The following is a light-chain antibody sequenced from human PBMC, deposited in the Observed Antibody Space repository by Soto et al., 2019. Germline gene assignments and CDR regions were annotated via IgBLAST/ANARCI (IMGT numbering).Light chain of an antibody. CDR2: AAS. J-gene: IGKJ4*01. Sequence: DIQLTQSPSFLSASVGDRVTITCRASQGISSYLAWYQQKAGKAPKLLIHAASTLQSGVSSRFSGSGSGTEFTLTISSLQPEDFATYYCQQLNSYPLTFGGGTKVDIK. V-gene: IGKV1-9*01. CDR1: QGISSY. CDR3: QQLNSYPLT.